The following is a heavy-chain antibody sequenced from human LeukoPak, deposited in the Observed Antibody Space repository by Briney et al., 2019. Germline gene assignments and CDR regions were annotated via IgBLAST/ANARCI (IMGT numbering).Heavy chain of an antibody. Sequence: SGGSLRLSCAASGFTFSSYWMHWVRQAPGEGLVWVSRINSDGSSTSYADSVKGRFTISRDNAKNTLYLQMNSLRAEDTAVYYCARAREGRYFDYWAREPWSPSPQ. CDR2: INSDGSST. J-gene: IGHJ4*02. CDR3: ARAREGRYFDY. D-gene: IGHD1-26*01. V-gene: IGHV3-74*01. CDR1: GFTFSSYW.